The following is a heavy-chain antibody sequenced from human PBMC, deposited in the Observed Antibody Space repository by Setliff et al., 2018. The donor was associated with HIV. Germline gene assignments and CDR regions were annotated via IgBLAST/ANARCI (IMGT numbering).Heavy chain of an antibody. CDR2: ISSGDFAT. D-gene: IGHD3-22*01. J-gene: IGHJ4*02. Sequence: GGSLRLSCAASGFIFGDYAMSWVRQAPGKGLEWVSAISSGDFATYFADSVKGRFTISRDNSKKTLYLQMSSLRTEDTAVYYCAREGGSSGYCGYFDYWGQGTLVTVSS. V-gene: IGHV3-23*01. CDR3: AREGGSSGYCGYFDY. CDR1: GFIFGDYA.